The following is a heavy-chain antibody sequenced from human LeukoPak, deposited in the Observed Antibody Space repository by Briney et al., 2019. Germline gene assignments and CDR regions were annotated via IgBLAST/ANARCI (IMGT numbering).Heavy chain of an antibody. CDR1: GGSISSSNW. CDR3: ARAPYWLIAAAGYFDY. D-gene: IGHD6-13*01. Sequence: NPSGTLSLTCAVSGGSISSSNWWSWVRQPPGKGLEWIGEIYHSGSTNYNPSLKSRVTISVDKSKNQFSLKLSSVTAADTAVYYCARAPYWLIAAAGYFDYWGQGTLVTVSS. CDR2: IYHSGST. V-gene: IGHV4-4*02. J-gene: IGHJ4*02.